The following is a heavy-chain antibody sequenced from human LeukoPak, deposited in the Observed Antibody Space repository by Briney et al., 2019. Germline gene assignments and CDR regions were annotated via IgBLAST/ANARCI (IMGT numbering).Heavy chain of an antibody. CDR1: GFTFYNYA. CDR3: ATRHEYSYPY. Sequence: GGTLRLSCVASGFTFYNYAMHWVRQAPGKGLEYVSAIGGNGDTSYYADSVKGRITISRDNSKNTVYLQLGSLRTEDMAVYYCATRHEYSYPYWGQGTLVTVSS. J-gene: IGHJ4*02. CDR2: IGGNGDTS. D-gene: IGHD5-18*01. V-gene: IGHV3-64*02.